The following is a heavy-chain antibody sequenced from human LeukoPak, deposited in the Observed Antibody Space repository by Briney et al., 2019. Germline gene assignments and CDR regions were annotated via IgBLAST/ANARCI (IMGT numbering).Heavy chain of an antibody. Sequence: SETLSLTCTVSGGSINGYYWSWIRQSPAKGLEWIGYIYYTGSTNYNPSLKSRVSISVDTSKNQFSLKLISVTAADTAVYYCARLRDNSGYYYFLGNWGGGTLVTVSS. CDR2: IYYTGST. J-gene: IGHJ4*02. V-gene: IGHV4-59*08. D-gene: IGHD3-22*01. CDR3: ARLRDNSGYYYFLGN. CDR1: GGSINGYY.